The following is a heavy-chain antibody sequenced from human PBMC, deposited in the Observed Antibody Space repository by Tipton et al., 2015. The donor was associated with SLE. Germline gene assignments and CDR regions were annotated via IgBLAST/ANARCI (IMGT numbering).Heavy chain of an antibody. CDR2: IKQDGSEK. J-gene: IGHJ2*01. Sequence: SLRLSCAASGFTFSSYWMSWVRQAPGKGLEWVANIKQDGSEKYYVDSVKGRFTISRDNAKNSLYLQMNSLRAEDTAVYYCARAARDYYGSGSPYWYFDLWGRGTLVTVSS. V-gene: IGHV3-7*03. CDR1: GFTFSSYW. D-gene: IGHD3-10*01. CDR3: ARAARDYYGSGSPYWYFDL.